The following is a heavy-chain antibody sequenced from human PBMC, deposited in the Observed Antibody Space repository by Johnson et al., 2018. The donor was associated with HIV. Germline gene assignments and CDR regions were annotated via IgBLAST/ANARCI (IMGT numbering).Heavy chain of an antibody. CDR1: GFTFSTFG. D-gene: IGHD5-12*01. J-gene: IGHJ3*02. V-gene: IGHV3-30*02. CDR3: AKEGRYVEGAFDI. CDR2: KRYDGSNK. Sequence: QVQLVESGGGVVQPGRSLRLSCAASGFTFSTFGMHWVRQAPGKGLEWVSFKRYDGSNKYYADSVKGRFSISRDNSKNTLHLQMNSLRAEDTAVYYCAKEGRYVEGAFDIWGQGTMVTVSS.